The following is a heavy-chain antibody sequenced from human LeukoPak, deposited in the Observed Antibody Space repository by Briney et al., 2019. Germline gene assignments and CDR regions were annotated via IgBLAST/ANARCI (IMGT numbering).Heavy chain of an antibody. CDR3: AKELVYSGYLNWFDP. D-gene: IGHD5-12*01. CDR1: GFTFSSYS. V-gene: IGHV3-23*01. J-gene: IGHJ5*02. CDR2: ISGSGGST. Sequence: GGSLRLSCAASGFTFSSYSMNWVRQAPGKGLEWVSAISGSGGSTYYADSVKGRFTISRDNSKNTLYLQMNSLRAEDTAVYYCAKELVYSGYLNWFDPWGQGTLVTVSS.